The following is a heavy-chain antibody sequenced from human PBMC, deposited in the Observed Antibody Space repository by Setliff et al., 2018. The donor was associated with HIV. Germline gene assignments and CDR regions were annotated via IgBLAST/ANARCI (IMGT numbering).Heavy chain of an antibody. Sequence: SETLSLTCTVSGGSISTSRHYWGWIRQPPGKGLEWIGSIYYTGSTYYNPSLKSRVTISVDKSKNQFSLKLSSVTAADTAVCYCARDFKRYNSPCRFDPWGPGTLVTVSS. D-gene: IGHD5-12*01. J-gene: IGHJ5*02. V-gene: IGHV4-39*02. CDR2: IYYTGST. CDR1: GGSISTSRHY. CDR3: ARDFKRYNSPCRFDP.